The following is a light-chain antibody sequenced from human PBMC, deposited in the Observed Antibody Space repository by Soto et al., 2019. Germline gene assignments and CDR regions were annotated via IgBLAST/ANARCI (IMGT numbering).Light chain of an antibody. CDR3: SSYTSSSTLVV. J-gene: IGLJ2*01. Sequence: SALTQPASVSGSPGQSITISCTGTSSDVGGYNYVSWYQQHPGKAPKLMIYDVSNRPSGVSNRFSGSKSGNTASLTISGLQAEDEADYYCSSYTSSSTLVVFGGWTKVTVL. CDR2: DVS. V-gene: IGLV2-14*01. CDR1: SSDVGGYNY.